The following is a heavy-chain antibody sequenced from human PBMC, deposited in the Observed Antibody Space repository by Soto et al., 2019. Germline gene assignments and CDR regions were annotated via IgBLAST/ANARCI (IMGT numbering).Heavy chain of an antibody. Sequence: GASVKVSCKASGGTFSSYTISWVRQAPGQGLEWMGRIIPILGIANYAQKFQGRVTITADKSTSTAYMELSSLRSEDTAVYYCARVICSGGSCYSWFDPWGQGTLVTVSS. CDR1: GGTFSSYT. D-gene: IGHD2-15*01. CDR2: IIPILGIA. V-gene: IGHV1-69*02. CDR3: ARVICSGGSCYSWFDP. J-gene: IGHJ5*02.